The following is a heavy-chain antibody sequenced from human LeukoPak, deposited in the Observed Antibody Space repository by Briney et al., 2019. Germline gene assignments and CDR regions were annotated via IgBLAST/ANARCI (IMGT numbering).Heavy chain of an antibody. CDR1: GFTFSNYW. J-gene: IGHJ6*03. CDR3: ARERSGDSYVGWYYYYYYMDV. Sequence: GGSLRLSCAASGFTFSNYWMSWVRQAPGKGLEWVAVISYDGSNKYYADSVKGRFTISRDNSKNTLYLQMNSLRAEDTAVYYCARERSGDSYVGWYYYYYYMDVWGKGTTVTVSS. V-gene: IGHV3-30*01. CDR2: ISYDGSNK. D-gene: IGHD5-18*01.